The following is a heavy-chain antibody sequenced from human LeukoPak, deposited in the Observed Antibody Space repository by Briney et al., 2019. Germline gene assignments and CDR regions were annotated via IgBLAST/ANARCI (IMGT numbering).Heavy chain of an antibody. CDR2: INPNSGGT. CDR1: GYTFTGYY. V-gene: IGHV1-2*02. CDR3: AREVHEFPGPTY. Sequence: ASVKVSCKASGYTFTGYYMHWVRQAPGQGLEWMGWINPNSGGTNYARKFQGRVTMTRDTSISTAYMELSRLRSDDTAVYYCAREVHEFPGPTYWGQGTLVTVSS. J-gene: IGHJ4*02. D-gene: IGHD3-10*01.